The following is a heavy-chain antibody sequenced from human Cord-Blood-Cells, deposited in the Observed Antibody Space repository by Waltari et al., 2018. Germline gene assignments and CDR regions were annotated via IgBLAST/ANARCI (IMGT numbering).Heavy chain of an antibody. Sequence: EVQLVESGGGLVQPGGSLRLSCAAPGFTFRSHWMSWVRQAPGKGLEWVANIKQDGREKYYVDSVKGRFTISRDNAKNSLYLQMNSLRAEDTAVYYCARGGDFDYWGQGTLVTVSS. CDR1: GFTFRSHW. V-gene: IGHV3-7*01. J-gene: IGHJ4*02. CDR2: IKQDGREK. CDR3: ARGGDFDY.